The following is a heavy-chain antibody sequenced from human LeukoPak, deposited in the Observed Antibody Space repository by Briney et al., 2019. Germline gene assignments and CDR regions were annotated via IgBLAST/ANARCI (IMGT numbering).Heavy chain of an antibody. CDR2: VFPVLGAT. V-gene: IGHV1-69*08. J-gene: IGHJ3*02. CDR3: ASCAGSGCYTEAFAI. D-gene: IGHD2-2*02. Sequence: SVKVSCQASGGTLNSDTLSWVRQAPGQGLEWVGRVFPVLGATNYAQNFQGRVTITADKTTGTTHMELSSLKSEDTAMYYCASCAGSGCYTEAFAIWGQGTLVIVPS. CDR1: GGTLNSDT.